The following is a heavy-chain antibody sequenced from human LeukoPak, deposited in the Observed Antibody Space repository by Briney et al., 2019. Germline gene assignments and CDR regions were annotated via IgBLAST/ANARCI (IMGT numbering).Heavy chain of an antibody. CDR3: ARTRLSSIAARMPDAFDI. Sequence: SETLSLTCTVSGGSISSSSYYWGWIRQPPGKGLEWIGSIYYSGSTYYNPSLKSRVTISVDTSKNQFSLKLSSVTAADTAVYYCARTRLSSIAARMPDAFDIWGQGTMVTVSS. V-gene: IGHV4-39*01. D-gene: IGHD6-6*01. CDR2: IYYSGST. CDR1: GGSISSSSYY. J-gene: IGHJ3*02.